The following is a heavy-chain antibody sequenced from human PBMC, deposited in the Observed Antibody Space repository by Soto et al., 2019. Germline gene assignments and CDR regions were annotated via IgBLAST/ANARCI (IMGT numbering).Heavy chain of an antibody. D-gene: IGHD6-13*01. CDR2: IRSKANSYAT. V-gene: IGHV3-73*01. CDR3: TRPSAWTAAGPSYYYYYRDV. J-gene: IGHJ6*03. CDR1: GFTFSGSA. Sequence: EVQLVESGGGLVQPGGSLKLSCAASGFTFSGSAMHWVRQASGKGLEWVGRIRSKANSYATAYAASVKGRFTNARDYSKNTAYLQMNSLKTEDTAVYYCTRPSAWTAAGPSYYYYYRDVWGKGTTVTVSS.